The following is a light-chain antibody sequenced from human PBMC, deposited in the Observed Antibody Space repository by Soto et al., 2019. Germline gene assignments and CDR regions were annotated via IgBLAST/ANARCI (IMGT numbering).Light chain of an antibody. CDR3: QQYTIYSWT. V-gene: IGKV1-9*01. J-gene: IGKJ1*01. CDR2: AAS. CDR1: QGISNY. Sequence: SNQRPAVLSATVGGRVTITCRASQGISNYLAWYQQRPGKAPKLLIYAASTLQTGVPSRFSGSGSGTQFTLTISSLQPGDCAPYYRQQYTIYSWTFGQGTKVDIK.